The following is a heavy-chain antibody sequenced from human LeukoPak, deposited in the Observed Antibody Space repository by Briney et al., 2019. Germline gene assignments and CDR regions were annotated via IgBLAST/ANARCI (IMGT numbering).Heavy chain of an antibody. CDR2: IYPVDSKT. J-gene: IGHJ5*01. V-gene: IGHV5-51*01. CDR1: GFHFTTYW. Sequence: GGPLEISLKGSGFHFTTYWIDWVPTSPGKGLEWMGIIYPVDSKTRYSPSFQGQVTISADKSISTAYLQWSSLSDTDTAMYYCARHSSVAGTSGCFDSWGQGTLVTVSS. CDR3: ARHSSVAGTSGCFDS. D-gene: IGHD6-19*01.